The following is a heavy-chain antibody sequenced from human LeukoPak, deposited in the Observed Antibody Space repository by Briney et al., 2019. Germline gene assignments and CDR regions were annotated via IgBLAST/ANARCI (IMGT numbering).Heavy chain of an antibody. V-gene: IGHV3-23*01. D-gene: IGHD6-19*01. Sequence: PGGSLRLSCAASGFTFSSYAMSWLRRGPGKGLEWVSSLSGSDRTTYYADSVKGRFTISRDNSKNTLYLQMSSLRGEDTAVYYCAKVSSGWSLDYWGQGTLVTVSS. CDR2: LSGSDRTT. CDR1: GFTFSSYA. CDR3: AKVSSGWSLDY. J-gene: IGHJ4*02.